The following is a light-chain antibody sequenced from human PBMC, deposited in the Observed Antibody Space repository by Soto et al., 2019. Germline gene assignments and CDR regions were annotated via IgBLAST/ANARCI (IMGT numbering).Light chain of an antibody. J-gene: IGKJ2*01. CDR1: QSVGGN. CDR2: DAS. V-gene: IGKV3-15*01. CDR3: QQYNNWPLST. Sequence: EIVMTQSPATLSVSPGERATLSCRASQSVGGNLAWYQQRPGRAPRLLIYDASTRATDIPARFSGSGSGTEFTLTISSLHSEDFALYYCQQYNNWPLSTFGQGTKLEIK.